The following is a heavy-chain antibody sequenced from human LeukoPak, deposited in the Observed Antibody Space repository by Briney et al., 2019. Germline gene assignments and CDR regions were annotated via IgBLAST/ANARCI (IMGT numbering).Heavy chain of an antibody. CDR2: ISYDGSNK. Sequence: GGSLRLSCAASGFTFSSYAMHWVRQAPGKGLEWVAVISYDGSNKYYADSVKGRFTISRDNSKNTLYLQMNSLRAEDTAVYYCATRRSGNYFATFDYWGQGILVTVSS. CDR3: ATRRSGNYFATFDY. CDR1: GFTFSSYA. V-gene: IGHV3-30*01. D-gene: IGHD3-22*01. J-gene: IGHJ4*02.